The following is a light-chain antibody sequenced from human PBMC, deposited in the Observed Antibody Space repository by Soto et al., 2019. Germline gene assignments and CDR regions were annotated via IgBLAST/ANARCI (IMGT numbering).Light chain of an antibody. Sequence: DIQMTQSPSTLSVSVGDTVTITCRASESIDNWLDWYQQKPGKAPKLLIFAASTLIRGVPSRFSGRGSGTEFTLTISSLQVDDYATFYCQQYHTDWTFGQGTKVEIK. V-gene: IGKV1-5*01. CDR3: QQYHTDWT. CDR2: AAS. CDR1: ESIDNW. J-gene: IGKJ1*01.